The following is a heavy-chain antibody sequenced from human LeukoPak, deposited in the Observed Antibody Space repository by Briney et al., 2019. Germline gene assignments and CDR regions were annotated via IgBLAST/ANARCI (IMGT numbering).Heavy chain of an antibody. D-gene: IGHD3-3*01. J-gene: IGHJ4*02. CDR1: GFTFSSYA. Sequence: GGSLRLSCAASGFTFSSYAMSWVRQAPGKGPEWVSYISSGGTNIYYADCVKGRFTIARDNAKNSLYLQMNSLRAEDTAVYHCTRVESWSGSPEHWGQGTLVIVSS. CDR3: TRVESWSGSPEH. V-gene: IGHV3-48*04. CDR2: ISSGGTNI.